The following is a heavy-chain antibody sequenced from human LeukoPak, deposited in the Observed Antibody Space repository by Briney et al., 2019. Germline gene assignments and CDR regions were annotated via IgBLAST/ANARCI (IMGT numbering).Heavy chain of an antibody. J-gene: IGHJ4*02. D-gene: IGHD4-17*01. V-gene: IGHV5-10-1*01. CDR2: IDPSDSYT. CDR1: GXSFTSYC. CDR3: ARGVTTLDY. Sequence: GESLRISFKGSGXSFTSYCITWVRQMPGKGLEWLGRIDPSDSYTNYSPSFQGHVTISADKSISTAYLQWSSLKASDTAMYYCARGVTTLDYWGQGTLVTVSS.